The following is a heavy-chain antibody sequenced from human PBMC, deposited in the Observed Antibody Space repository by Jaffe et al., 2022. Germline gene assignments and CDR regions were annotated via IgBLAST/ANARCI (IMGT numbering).Heavy chain of an antibody. D-gene: IGHD2-2*01. CDR2: INTGNGDT. CDR3: TTGYCSSTSCQYYPDY. V-gene: IGHV1-3*04. CDR1: GYTFSTYA. Sequence: QVQLVQSGAEVKKPGASVKVSCEASGYTFSTYATHWVRQAPGQRLEWMGWINTGNGDTKYSQKFRGRVTITTDTSASTAYMELSSLKSEDTAVYYCTTGYCSSTSCQYYPDYWGQGTPVTVSS. J-gene: IGHJ4*02.